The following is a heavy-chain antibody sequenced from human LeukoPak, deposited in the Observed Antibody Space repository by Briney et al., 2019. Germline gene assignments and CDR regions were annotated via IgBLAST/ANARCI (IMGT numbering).Heavy chain of an antibody. Sequence: GGSLRLSCAASGFTFSSYAMYWVRQAPGKGLEWVAFIRYDGNKKYYADSVKGRFTISRDNSRNTVYLQMNSLTSEDTAVYYCAKLLLETGGIGEEFDYWGQGALVTVSS. CDR1: GFTFSSYA. V-gene: IGHV3-30*02. CDR2: IRYDGNKK. D-gene: IGHD1-26*01. J-gene: IGHJ4*02. CDR3: AKLLLETGGIGEEFDY.